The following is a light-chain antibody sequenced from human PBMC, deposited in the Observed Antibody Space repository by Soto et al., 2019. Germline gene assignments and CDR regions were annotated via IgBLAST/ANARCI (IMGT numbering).Light chain of an antibody. CDR2: EVS. CDR3: SSYAGSNIWV. V-gene: IGLV2-8*01. Sequence: QSALTQPPSASGSPGQSVTISCTGTSSDVGGYNFVSWYQQHPGKAPKLMIYEVSKRPSGVPDRFSGSKSDNTASLTVSGLQAEDEADYYCSSYAGSNIWVFGGGTKLTVL. J-gene: IGLJ3*02. CDR1: SSDVGGYNF.